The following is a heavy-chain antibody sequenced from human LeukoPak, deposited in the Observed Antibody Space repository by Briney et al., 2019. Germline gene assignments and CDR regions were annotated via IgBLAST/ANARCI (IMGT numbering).Heavy chain of an antibody. CDR1: GDTLTTYG. J-gene: IGHJ4*02. V-gene: IGHV1-18*01. CDR3: ARLRNARVY. CDR2: ISAYNGNT. D-gene: IGHD3-16*01. Sequence: ASVKVSCKASGDTLTTYGISWVRQAPGQGLEWMGWISAYNGNTNYAQKLQGRVTMTTDTSTSTAYMELRSLRSDDTALYYCARLRNARVYWGQGTLVTVSS.